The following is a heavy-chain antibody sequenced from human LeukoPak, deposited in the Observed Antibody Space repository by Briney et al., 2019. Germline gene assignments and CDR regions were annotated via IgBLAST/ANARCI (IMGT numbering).Heavy chain of an antibody. D-gene: IGHD5-18*01. CDR1: GFTVSSNY. Sequence: GGSLRLSCGGSGFTVSSNYMSWVRQAPGKGLEWVSVIYSDGSTYYADSVKGRFTISRDNSKNTLYLQMNSLRAEDTAVYYCARDLDSYGSYWGQGTLVTVSS. V-gene: IGHV3-53*01. J-gene: IGHJ4*02. CDR3: ARDLDSYGSY. CDR2: IYSDGST.